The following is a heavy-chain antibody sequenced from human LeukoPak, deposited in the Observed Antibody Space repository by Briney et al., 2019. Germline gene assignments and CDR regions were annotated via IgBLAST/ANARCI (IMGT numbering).Heavy chain of an antibody. CDR3: TLWSPFWSGYSSLDR. V-gene: IGHV1-3*01. CDR1: GYTFTSYA. Sequence: ASVKVSCKASGYTFTSYAMHWVRQAPGQRLEWMGWINAGNGNTKYSQKFQGRVTMTEDTSTDTAYMELSSLRSEDTAVYYCTLWSPFWSGYSSLDRWGQGTLVTVSS. J-gene: IGHJ5*02. CDR2: INAGNGNT. D-gene: IGHD3-3*01.